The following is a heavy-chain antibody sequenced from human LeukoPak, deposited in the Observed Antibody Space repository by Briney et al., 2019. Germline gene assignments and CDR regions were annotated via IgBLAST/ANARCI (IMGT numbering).Heavy chain of an antibody. CDR2: IYTSGSN. CDR1: GSSFSSYY. CDR3: ARDGVENSSWYPLDS. J-gene: IGHJ4*02. V-gene: IGHV4-4*07. D-gene: IGHD6-13*01. Sequence: KASETLSLTCTVSGSSFSSYYWSWVRQPAGEGLEWIGRIYTSGSNNYKPSLKSRVTMSVDTSKNQFSLKLTTVTAADTAVYYCARDGVENSSWYPLDSWGPGTLVTVSS.